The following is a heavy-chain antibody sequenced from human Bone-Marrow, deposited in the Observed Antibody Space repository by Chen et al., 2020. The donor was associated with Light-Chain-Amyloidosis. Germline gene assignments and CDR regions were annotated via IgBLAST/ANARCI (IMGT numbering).Heavy chain of an antibody. J-gene: IGHJ4*02. CDR2: IYPDDSDA. CDR1: GYTLPNYW. V-gene: IGHV5-51*01. D-gene: IGHD5-12*01. Sequence: EVQLEQSGPEVKKPGESLKISCKGSGYTLPNYWIGWVRQMPGKGLEWMGVIYPDDSDARYIPSFEGQVTISADKSITTAYLQWRSLKASDTAMYYCARRRDGYNFDYWGQGTLVTVSS. CDR3: ARRRDGYNFDY.